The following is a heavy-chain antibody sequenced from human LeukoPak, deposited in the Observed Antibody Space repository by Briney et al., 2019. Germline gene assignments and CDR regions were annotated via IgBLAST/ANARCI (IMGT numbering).Heavy chain of an antibody. D-gene: IGHD5-18*01. Sequence: PGGSLRLSCAASGFTFSSYAMHWVRQAPGKGLEWVAVISYDGSNKYYADSVKGRFTISRDNSKNTLYLQMNSLRAEDTAVYYCARDLVDTAMVIPGGYWGQGTLVTVSS. J-gene: IGHJ4*02. CDR3: ARDLVDTAMVIPGGY. CDR1: GFTFSSYA. CDR2: ISYDGSNK. V-gene: IGHV3-30*04.